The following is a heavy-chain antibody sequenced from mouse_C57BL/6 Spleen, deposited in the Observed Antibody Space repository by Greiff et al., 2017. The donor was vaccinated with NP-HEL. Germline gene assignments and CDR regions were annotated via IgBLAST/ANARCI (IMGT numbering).Heavy chain of an antibody. V-gene: IGHV1-80*01. CDR1: GYAFSSYW. CDR3: ARSWGLGGYFDV. J-gene: IGHJ1*03. CDR2: IYPGDGDT. Sequence: QVQLKESGAELVKPGASVKISCKASGYAFSSYWMNWVKQRPGKGLEWIGQIYPGDGDTNYNGKFKGKATLTADKSSSTAYMQLSSLTSEDSAVYFCARSWGLGGYFDVWGTGTTVTVSS.